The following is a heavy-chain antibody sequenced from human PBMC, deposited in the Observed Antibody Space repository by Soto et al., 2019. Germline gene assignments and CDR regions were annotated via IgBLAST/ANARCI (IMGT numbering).Heavy chain of an antibody. V-gene: IGHV4-31*03. CDR2: IYYSGST. D-gene: IGHD3-22*01. J-gene: IGHJ3*02. Sequence: PSETLSLTCTVSGGSISSGGYYWSWIRQHPGKGLEWIGYIYYSGSTYYNPSLKSRVTISVDTSKNQFSLKLSSVTAADTAVYYCAREGYDSSGYYLWYAFDIWGQGTMVTVSS. CDR3: AREGYDSSGYYLWYAFDI. CDR1: GGSISSGGYY.